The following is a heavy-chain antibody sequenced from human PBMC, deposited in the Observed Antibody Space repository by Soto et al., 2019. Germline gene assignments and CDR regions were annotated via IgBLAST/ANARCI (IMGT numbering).Heavy chain of an antibody. CDR3: ARVNFYYGLDV. Sequence: QVQLQQWGAGLLKPSETLSLICAVYGGSFSGNYWSWIRQPPGKGLEWIGEFSDSGSTNYNPSLKSRVTISEDMAKSQFSLKLSSVTAADTAVYYCARVNFYYGLDVWGQGTTVTVSS. J-gene: IGHJ6*02. CDR2: FSDSGST. V-gene: IGHV4-34*01. CDR1: GGSFSGNY.